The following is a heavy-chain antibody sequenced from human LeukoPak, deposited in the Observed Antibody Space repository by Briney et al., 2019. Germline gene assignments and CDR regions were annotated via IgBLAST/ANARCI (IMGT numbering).Heavy chain of an antibody. CDR2: ISSSSSYI. CDR3: ARYTDYYYYYMDV. Sequence: GGSLRLSCSASGFTFSSYSMNWVRQAPGKGLEWVSSISSSSSYIYYADSVKGRFTISRDNAKNSLYLQMNSLRAEDTAVYYCARYTDYYYYYMDVWGKGTTVTVSS. V-gene: IGHV3-21*01. J-gene: IGHJ6*03. CDR1: GFTFSSYS.